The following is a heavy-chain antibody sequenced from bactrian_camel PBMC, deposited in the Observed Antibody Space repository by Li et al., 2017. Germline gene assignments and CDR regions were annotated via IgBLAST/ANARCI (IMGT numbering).Heavy chain of an antibody. CDR2: IDSDGST. Sequence: VQLVESGGGLVQPGGSLRLSCTAAGYTYYRRCLGWFRQAPGKEREGVAAIDSDGSTSYADSLKGRFTISKDNAKNTLYLQMNSLKPEDTAMYYCAAEHQISSYCEFPSEPSIGYWGQGTQVTVS. CDR3: AAEHQISSYCEFPSEPSIGY. V-gene: IGHV3S53*01. CDR1: GYTYYRRC. J-gene: IGHJ4*01. D-gene: IGHD2*01.